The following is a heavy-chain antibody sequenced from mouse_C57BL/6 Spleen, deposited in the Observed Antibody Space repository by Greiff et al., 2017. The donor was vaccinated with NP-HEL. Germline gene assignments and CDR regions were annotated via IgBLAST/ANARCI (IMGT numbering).Heavy chain of an antibody. V-gene: IGHV7-1*01. Sequence: EVQLVESGGGLVQSGRSLRLSCATSGFTFSDFYMEWVRQAPGKGLEWIAASRNKANDYTTEYSASVKGRFIVSRDTSQSILYLQMNALRAEDTAIYYCARDWAMGDWGQGTSVTVSS. CDR2: SRNKANDYTT. CDR1: GFTFSDFY. CDR3: ARDWAMGD. J-gene: IGHJ4*01.